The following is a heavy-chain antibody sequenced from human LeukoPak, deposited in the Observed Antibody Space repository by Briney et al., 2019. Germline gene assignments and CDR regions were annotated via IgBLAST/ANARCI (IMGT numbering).Heavy chain of an antibody. CDR1: GFTFDDYA. V-gene: IGHV3-9*01. D-gene: IGHD5-18*01. CDR2: ISWNSGSI. J-gene: IGHJ4*02. Sequence: PGGSLRLSCAASGFTFDDYAMHWVRQAPGKGLEWVSGISWNSGSIGYADSVKGRFTISRDNAKNSLYLQMNSLRAEDTALYYCAKDTGYSYGTVFDYWAREPWSPSPQ. CDR3: AKDTGYSYGTVFDY.